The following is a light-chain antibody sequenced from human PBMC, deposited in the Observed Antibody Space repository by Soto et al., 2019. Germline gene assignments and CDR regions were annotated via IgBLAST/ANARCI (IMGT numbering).Light chain of an antibody. V-gene: IGLV1-44*01. CDR3: AAWDDSLNGHYV. Sequence: QPVLTQPPSASGTPGQRGTISCSRSSSNIGSNTVNWYQQLPGTAPKLLIYSNNQRPSGVPDRFSGSKSGTSASLAISGLQSEDEADYYCAAWDDSLNGHYVFGTGTKVTVL. J-gene: IGLJ1*01. CDR1: SSNIGSNT. CDR2: SNN.